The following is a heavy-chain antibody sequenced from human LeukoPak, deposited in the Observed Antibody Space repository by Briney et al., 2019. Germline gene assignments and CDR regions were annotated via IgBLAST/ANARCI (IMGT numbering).Heavy chain of an antibody. D-gene: IGHD2-2*01. V-gene: IGHV1-18*01. Sequence: ASVKVSCKASGYTFTSYGISWVRQAPGQGLGWMGWISAYNGNTNYAQKLQGRVTMTTDTSTSTAYMELRSLRSDDTAVYYCAIFSGSTSCYAHWGQGTLVTVSS. CDR1: GYTFTSYG. CDR3: AIFSGSTSCYAH. CDR2: ISAYNGNT. J-gene: IGHJ4*02.